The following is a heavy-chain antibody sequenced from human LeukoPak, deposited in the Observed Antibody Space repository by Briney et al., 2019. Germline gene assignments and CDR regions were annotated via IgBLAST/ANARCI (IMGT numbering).Heavy chain of an antibody. CDR2: ISGSGGST. J-gene: IGHJ6*04. V-gene: IGHV3-23*01. CDR1: GFTFSIYA. Sequence: GGSLRLSCAASGFTFSIYAMSWVRQGPGKGLEWVSAISGSGGSTYYADSVKGRFTISRDNSKNTLYLQMNSLRAEDTAVYYCAKDSGSSWSYRRYGMDVWGKGTTVTVSS. CDR3: AKDSGSSWSYRRYGMDV. D-gene: IGHD6-13*01.